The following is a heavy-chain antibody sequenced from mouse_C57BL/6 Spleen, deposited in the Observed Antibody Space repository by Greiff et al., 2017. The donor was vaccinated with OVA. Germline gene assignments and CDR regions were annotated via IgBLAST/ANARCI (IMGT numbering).Heavy chain of an antibody. V-gene: IGHV1-69*01. Sequence: QVQLQQPGAELVMPGASVKLSCKASGYTFTSYWMHWVKQRPGQGLEWIGEIDPSDSYTNYNQKFKGKSTLTVDKSSSTSYMQLSSLTSEDSAVYYCARRGPGGYFDVWGTGTTVTVSS. CDR3: ARRGPGGYFDV. D-gene: IGHD3-3*01. CDR1: GYTFTSYW. J-gene: IGHJ1*03. CDR2: IDPSDSYT.